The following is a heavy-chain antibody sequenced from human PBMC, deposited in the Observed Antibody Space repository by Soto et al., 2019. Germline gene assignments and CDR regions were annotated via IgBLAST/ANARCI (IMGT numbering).Heavy chain of an antibody. Sequence: GSLRLSCAASGFTFSSYAMSWVRQAPGKGLEWVSAISGSGGSTYYADSVKGRFTISRDNSKNTLYLQMNSLRAEDTAVYYCAKKYYYDSSGYYPFDYWGQGTLVTVSS. J-gene: IGHJ4*02. V-gene: IGHV3-23*01. CDR2: ISGSGGST. CDR1: GFTFSSYA. D-gene: IGHD3-22*01. CDR3: AKKYYYDSSGYYPFDY.